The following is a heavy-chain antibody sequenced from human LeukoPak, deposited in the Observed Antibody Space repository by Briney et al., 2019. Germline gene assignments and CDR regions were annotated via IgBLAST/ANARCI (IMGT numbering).Heavy chain of an antibody. D-gene: IGHD2-15*01. CDR1: GFTFSSYW. CDR2: INQDEIEK. CDR3: ARGYCSGSSCYSGFYFDY. V-gene: IGHV3-7*01. J-gene: IGHJ4*02. Sequence: GGSLRLSCAASGFTFSSYWMSWVRQAPGKGLEWVANINQDEIEKYFVDSVKGRFTLSRDNAKNSLYLQMNSLRAEDTAVYYCARGYCSGSSCYSGFYFDYWGQGALVTVSS.